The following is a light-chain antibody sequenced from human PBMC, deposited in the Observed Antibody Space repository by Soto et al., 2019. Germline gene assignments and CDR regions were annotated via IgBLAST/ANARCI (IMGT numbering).Light chain of an antibody. V-gene: IGLV1-40*01. CDR2: VNS. CDR1: SPNIGAGYD. J-gene: IGLJ2*01. Sequence: QSVLTQPPSVSGAPGQRVTISCTGSSPNIGAGYDVHWYQQLPGTAPKLLIYVNSNRPSGVPDRFSGSRSGTSASLAITGLQAEDEADYYCQSYDSSLSGHVVFGGGTKVTVL. CDR3: QSYDSSLSGHVV.